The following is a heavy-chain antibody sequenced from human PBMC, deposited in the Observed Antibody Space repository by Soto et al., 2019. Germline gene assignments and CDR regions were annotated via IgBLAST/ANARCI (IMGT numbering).Heavy chain of an antibody. CDR1: VLTFRSYA. CDR3: AKDNVVFVAATWDV. D-gene: IGHD2-15*01. J-gene: IGHJ6*02. V-gene: IGHV3-23*01. CDR2: ISGSGGST. Sequence: EVQLLEPGGGLVQPGVSLRLYCAASVLTFRSYAMIWVRQAPGKGLEWVSAISGSGGSTYYADSVKGRFTISRDNSKNTLYLRMELLRAGDTSVYYCAKDNVVFVAATWDVWGQGTTVTVCS.